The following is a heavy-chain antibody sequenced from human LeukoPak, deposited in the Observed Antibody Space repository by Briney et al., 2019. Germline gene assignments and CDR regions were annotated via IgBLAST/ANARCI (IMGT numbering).Heavy chain of an antibody. CDR1: GFTFSSYW. D-gene: IGHD3-22*01. V-gene: IGHV3-7*01. CDR3: ARDWSFDSDDYYLYGFDI. Sequence: GGSLRLSCAASGFTFSSYWMSWVRQAPGTGLEWVANIRQDGSERYYADSLKGRFTISRDNAKNSPYLQMNSLRAEDTAMYYCARDWSFDSDDYYLYGFDIWGQGTRVTVSS. J-gene: IGHJ3*02. CDR2: IRQDGSER.